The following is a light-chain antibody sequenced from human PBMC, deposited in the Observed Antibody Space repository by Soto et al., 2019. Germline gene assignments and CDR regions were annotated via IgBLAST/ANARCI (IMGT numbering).Light chain of an antibody. CDR2: GAS. J-gene: IGKJ1*01. Sequence: EIVMTQSPATLSVSPGGRATLSCRASQSISDTLAWYQQKPGQAPRLLIYGASKRATGFPARFSGSGSGTDFTLTISSLQSEDFAVYYCQQYNNWPLTFGQGTKLDIK. V-gene: IGKV3-15*01. CDR3: QQYNNWPLT. CDR1: QSISDT.